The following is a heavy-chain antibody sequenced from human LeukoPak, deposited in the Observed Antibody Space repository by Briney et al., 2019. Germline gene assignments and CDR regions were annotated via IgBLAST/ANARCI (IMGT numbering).Heavy chain of an antibody. CDR1: GFTFSSYE. J-gene: IGHJ3*02. CDR2: ISSSSIYI. CDR3: ARGRWDGYNLLDAFDI. V-gene: IGHV3-21*01. Sequence: GGSLRLSCTASGFTFSSYEMNWVRQAPGKGLEWVSSISSSSIYIYYADSLKGRFTISRDNAKNSLFLQMNSLRAEDTAVYYCARGRWDGYNLLDAFDIWGQGTVVTVSS. D-gene: IGHD5-24*01.